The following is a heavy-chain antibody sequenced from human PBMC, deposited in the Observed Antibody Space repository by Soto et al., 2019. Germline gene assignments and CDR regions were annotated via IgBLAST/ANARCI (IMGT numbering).Heavy chain of an antibody. J-gene: IGHJ4*02. V-gene: IGHV4-4*02. D-gene: IGHD3-22*01. CDR2: IYHSGST. Sequence: SETLSLTCAVSGGSISSSNWWSWVRQPPGKGLEWIGEIYHSGSTNYNPSLKSRVTISVDKSKNQFSLKLSSVTAADTAVYYCARYYYDSSGYQAPSDYWGQGTLVTVS. CDR3: ARYYYDSSGYQAPSDY. CDR1: GGSISSSNW.